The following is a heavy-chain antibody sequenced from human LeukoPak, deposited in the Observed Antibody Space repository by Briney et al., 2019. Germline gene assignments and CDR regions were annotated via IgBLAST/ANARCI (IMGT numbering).Heavy chain of an antibody. CDR1: GGTFSSYA. D-gene: IGHD3-22*01. Sequence: GASVKVSCKASGGTFSSYAISWVRQAPGQGLEWMGRIIPILGIANYAQKFQGRVTITADKSTSTAYMELSSLRSEDTAVYYCARASLPKYYDSSGYLVPPNFDYWGQGTLVTVSS. V-gene: IGHV1-69*04. CDR3: ARASLPKYYDSSGYLVPPNFDY. CDR2: IIPILGIA. J-gene: IGHJ4*02.